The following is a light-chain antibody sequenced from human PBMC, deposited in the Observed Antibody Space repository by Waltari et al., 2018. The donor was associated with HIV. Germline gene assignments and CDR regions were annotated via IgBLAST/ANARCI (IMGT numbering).Light chain of an antibody. CDR1: HDISNL. Sequence: DIKMTQSPLPLSASVGDRVPITCRASHDISNLLNWYQQKPGKAPKLLIYDASNLETGVPSRFSGSVSGTDFAFTISSLQPEDFATYYCQQYDSLPFTFGPGTKVDIE. CDR3: QQYDSLPFT. J-gene: IGKJ3*01. CDR2: DAS. V-gene: IGKV1-33*01.